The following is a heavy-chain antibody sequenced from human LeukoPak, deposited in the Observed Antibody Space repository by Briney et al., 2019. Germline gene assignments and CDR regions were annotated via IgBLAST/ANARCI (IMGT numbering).Heavy chain of an antibody. J-gene: IGHJ4*02. CDR3: ARDPNYDSSGYYYGGDY. CDR2: IYHSGST. CDR1: GGSISSSNW. D-gene: IGHD3-22*01. Sequence: PSETLSLTCAVSGGSISSSNWWSWVRQPPGKGLEWIGEIYHSGSTNYNPSLKSRDTISVDKSKNQFSLKLSSVTAADTAVYYCARDPNYDSSGYYYGGDYWGQGTLVTVSS. V-gene: IGHV4-4*02.